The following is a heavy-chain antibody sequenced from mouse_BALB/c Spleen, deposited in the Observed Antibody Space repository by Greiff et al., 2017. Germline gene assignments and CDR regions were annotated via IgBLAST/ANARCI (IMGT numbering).Heavy chain of an antibody. J-gene: IGHJ2*01. D-gene: IGHD4-1*01. Sequence: VQLQQSGAELVKPGASVKLSCTASGFNIKDTYMHWVKQRPEQGLEWIGRIDPANGNTKYDPKFQGKATITADTSSNTAYLQLSSLTSEDTAVYYCARGDWDGHFDYWGQGTTLTVSS. V-gene: IGHV14-3*02. CDR3: ARGDWDGHFDY. CDR1: GFNIKDTY. CDR2: IDPANGNT.